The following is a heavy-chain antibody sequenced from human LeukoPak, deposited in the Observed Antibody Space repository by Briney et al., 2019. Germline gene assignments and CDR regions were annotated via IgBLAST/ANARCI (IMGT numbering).Heavy chain of an antibody. Sequence: SETLSLTCTVSGGSISSYYWSWIRQPPGKGLEWIGYIYYSGSTNYNPSLKSRVTISVDTSKNQLSLRLYSVTVADTAVYYCARHFAYSSSSYFDYWGQGSLVTVSS. CDR3: ARHFAYSSSSYFDY. V-gene: IGHV4-59*08. J-gene: IGHJ4*02. CDR2: IYYSGST. CDR1: GGSISSYY. D-gene: IGHD6-6*01.